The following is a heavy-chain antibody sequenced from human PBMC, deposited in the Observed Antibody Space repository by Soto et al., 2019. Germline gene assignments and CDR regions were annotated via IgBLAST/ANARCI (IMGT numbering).Heavy chain of an antibody. V-gene: IGHV4-39*01. Sequence: SETLSLTCTVSGGSISSSSYYWGWIRQPPGKGLEWIGSIYYSGSTYYNPSLKSRLTISVDTSKNQFSLKLSSVTAADTAVYYCARGATMVRGVISGMDVWGQGTTVTVSS. CDR3: ARGATMVRGVISGMDV. J-gene: IGHJ6*02. CDR2: IYYSGST. D-gene: IGHD3-10*01. CDR1: GGSISSSSYY.